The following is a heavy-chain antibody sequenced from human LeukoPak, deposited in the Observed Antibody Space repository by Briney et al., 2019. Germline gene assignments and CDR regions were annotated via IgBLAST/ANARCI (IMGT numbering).Heavy chain of an antibody. D-gene: IGHD3-10*01. J-gene: IGHJ4*02. Sequence: ASVKVSCKASGYTFTSYAMHWVRQAPGQRLEWVGWINAGNGNTKYSQKFQGRVTITRDTSASTAYMELSSLRSEDTAVYYCARDRGDYYGSGYFDYWGQGTLVTVSS. CDR2: INAGNGNT. CDR1: GYTFTSYA. CDR3: ARDRGDYYGSGYFDY. V-gene: IGHV1-3*01.